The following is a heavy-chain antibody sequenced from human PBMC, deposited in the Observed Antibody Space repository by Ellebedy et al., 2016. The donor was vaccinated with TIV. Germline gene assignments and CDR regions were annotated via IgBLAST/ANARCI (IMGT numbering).Heavy chain of an antibody. V-gene: IGHV4-59*01. CDR1: GCSISSYY. J-gene: IGHJ6*02. Sequence: SETLSLTCTVSGCSISSYYWSWIRQPPGKGLEWIGYIYYSGSTNYNPSLKTRVTISVDTSKNQFSLKLTSVTAADTAGYYCARVTAVAGLYYNGMDVWGQGTTVTVSS. CDR2: IYYSGST. CDR3: ARVTAVAGLYYNGMDV. D-gene: IGHD6-19*01.